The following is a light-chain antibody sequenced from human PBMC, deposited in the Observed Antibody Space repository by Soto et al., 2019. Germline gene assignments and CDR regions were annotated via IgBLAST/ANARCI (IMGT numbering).Light chain of an antibody. CDR1: QSVSSS. Sequence: EIVMTQSPATLSVSTGERATLSCRASQSVSSSLAWYQQKPGQAPRLLIYGASTRATGIPARFSGSGSGTEFTLTISSLQSEDFAVYYCQQYNNWWTFCQGAKVDIK. J-gene: IGKJ1*01. CDR2: GAS. V-gene: IGKV3-15*01. CDR3: QQYNNWWT.